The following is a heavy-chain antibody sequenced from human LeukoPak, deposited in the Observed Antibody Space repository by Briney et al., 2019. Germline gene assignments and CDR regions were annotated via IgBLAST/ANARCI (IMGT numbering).Heavy chain of an antibody. CDR1: GFTFSTFA. CDR3: ARAGLYNWNYEGTAYFAY. J-gene: IGHJ4*02. Sequence: GGSLRLSCAASGFTFSTFAMIWVRQPPGKGLEWVSSIFPSGGEIHYADSVRGRFTISRDNSKSTLSLQMNSRRAQDTALYYCARAGLYNWNYEGTAYFAYCGQGTLVTVSS. CDR2: IFPSGGEI. D-gene: IGHD1-7*01. V-gene: IGHV3-23*01.